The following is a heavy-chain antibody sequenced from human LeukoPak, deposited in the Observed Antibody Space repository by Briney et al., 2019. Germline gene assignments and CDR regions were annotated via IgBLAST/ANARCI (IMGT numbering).Heavy chain of an antibody. CDR1: AGSISGYY. J-gene: IGHJ3*02. D-gene: IGHD1-26*01. CDR2: IYYTGNT. Sequence: PSETLSLTCTVSAGSISGYYWTWIRQPPGKGQEWIGNIYYTGNTDYNRSLKSRVTISIDTSKNQFSLKLSSVTAADTALYYCARERAIATTYDAFDIWGQGTMVTVSS. V-gene: IGHV4-59*01. CDR3: ARERAIATTYDAFDI.